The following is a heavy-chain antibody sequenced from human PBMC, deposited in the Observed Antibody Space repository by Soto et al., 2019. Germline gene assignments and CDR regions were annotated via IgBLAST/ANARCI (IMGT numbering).Heavy chain of an antibody. J-gene: IGHJ4*02. D-gene: IGHD5-12*01. CDR1: GFTFSSYG. Sequence: GGSLRLSCAASGFTFSSYGMHWVRQAPGKGLEWVAVISYDGSNKYYADSVKGRFTISRDNYKNTLYLQMNSLRAEDTAVYYCAQGANLGIGYGRSGYFDHWGQGTMVTVSS. CDR2: ISYDGSNK. CDR3: AQGANLGIGYGRSGYFDH. V-gene: IGHV3-30*18.